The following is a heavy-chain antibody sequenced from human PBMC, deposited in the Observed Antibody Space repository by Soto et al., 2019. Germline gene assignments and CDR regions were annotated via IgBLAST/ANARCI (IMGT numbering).Heavy chain of an antibody. J-gene: IGHJ6*03. CDR2: IYYSGST. CDR3: ARGGGECSSTSCYPGFKGYYYYMDV. Sequence: SETLSLTCTVSGGSISSYYWSWIRQPPGKGLEWIGYIYYSGSTNYNPSLKSRVTISVDTSKNQFSLKLSSVTAADTAVYYCARGGGECSSTSCYPGFKGYYYYMDVRGKGTTVTVS. D-gene: IGHD2-2*01. CDR1: GGSISSYY. V-gene: IGHV4-59*01.